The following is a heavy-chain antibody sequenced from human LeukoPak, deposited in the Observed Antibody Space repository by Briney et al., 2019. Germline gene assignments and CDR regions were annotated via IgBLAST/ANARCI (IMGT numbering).Heavy chain of an antibody. V-gene: IGHV3-53*01. CDR3: IYGYTLDF. J-gene: IGHJ4*02. Sequence: GSLRLSCAASGFTVSSKYMNWVRQAPGKGLEWVPVIYSGGSTKYADSVKGRFTISRDNSKNTLYLQMNSLRADDTAVYYCIYGYTLDFWGQGTLVTVSS. CDR2: IYSGGST. D-gene: IGHD5-18*01. CDR1: GFTVSSKY.